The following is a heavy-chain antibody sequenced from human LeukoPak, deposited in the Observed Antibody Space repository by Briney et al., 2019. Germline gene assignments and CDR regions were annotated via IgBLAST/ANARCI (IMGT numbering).Heavy chain of an antibody. V-gene: IGHV3-23*01. J-gene: IGHJ6*03. D-gene: IGHD6-13*01. CDR1: AFTFNSYA. CDR3: ARGDPRGSSWTTQGHYYYYMDV. Sequence: GGSLRLSCAASAFTFNSYAMSWVRQAPGKGLEWVSAISGSGGDTYYADPVKGRFTISRDNSKNTLYLQMNSLRAEDTAVYYCARGDPRGSSWTTQGHYYYYMDVWGKGTTVTVSS. CDR2: ISGSGGDT.